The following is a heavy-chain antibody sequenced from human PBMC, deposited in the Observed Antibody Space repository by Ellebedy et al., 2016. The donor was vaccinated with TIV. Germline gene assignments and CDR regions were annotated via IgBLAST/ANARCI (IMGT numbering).Heavy chain of an antibody. D-gene: IGHD1-26*01. Sequence: GESLKISCVGSGFKFSDHSLNWVRQAPGKGLEWVSSISYSSLYIHYADSVKGRFTISRDNAKDSLYLQMNSLTTEDAAVYYCAMSPQVGYYFYAMDVWGQGTTVTVSS. J-gene: IGHJ6*01. CDR2: ISYSSLYI. CDR1: GFKFSDHS. CDR3: AMSPQVGYYFYAMDV. V-gene: IGHV3-21*01.